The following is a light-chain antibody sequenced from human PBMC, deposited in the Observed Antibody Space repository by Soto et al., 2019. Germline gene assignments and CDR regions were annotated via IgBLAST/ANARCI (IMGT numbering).Light chain of an antibody. Sequence: EIVMTHSPATLSVSPGERATLSCRAIQSISSNLVWYQQKAGQAPRLLIYGASTRATGIPARFSGSGSGTEFTLIISGLQPDDSATYYCKQYTNTNNPWMLGQGTKVDIK. CDR3: KQYTNTNNPWM. V-gene: IGKV3-15*01. CDR2: GAS. J-gene: IGKJ1*01. CDR1: QSISSN.